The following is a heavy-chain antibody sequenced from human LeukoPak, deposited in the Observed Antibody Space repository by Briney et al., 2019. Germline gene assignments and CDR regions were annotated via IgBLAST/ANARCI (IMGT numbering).Heavy chain of an antibody. V-gene: IGHV3-20*04. D-gene: IGHD2-21*02. CDR3: HSYCGGDCYSMDAFDI. J-gene: IGHJ3*02. CDR1: GFTFDDYG. Sequence: GGSLRLSCAASGFTFDDYGMSWVRQAPGKGLEWVSGISWNGGSTGYADSVKGRFTISRDNAKNSLYLQMNSLRAEDTALYYCHSYCGGDCYSMDAFDIWGQGTMVTVSS. CDR2: ISWNGGST.